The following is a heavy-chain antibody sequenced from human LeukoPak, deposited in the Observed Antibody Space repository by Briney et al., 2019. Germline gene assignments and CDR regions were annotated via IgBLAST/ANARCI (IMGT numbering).Heavy chain of an antibody. CDR1: GFTFDDYA. CDR2: ISWNSGSI. D-gene: IGHD2-2*01. J-gene: IGHJ4*02. CDR3: AKGVVPTPKGFLDY. Sequence: GGSLRLSCAASGFTFDDYAMHWVRQAPGKGLGWVSGISWNSGSIGYADSVKGRFTISRDNAKNSLYLQMNSLRAEDTALYYCAKGVVPTPKGFLDYWGQGTLVTVSS. V-gene: IGHV3-9*01.